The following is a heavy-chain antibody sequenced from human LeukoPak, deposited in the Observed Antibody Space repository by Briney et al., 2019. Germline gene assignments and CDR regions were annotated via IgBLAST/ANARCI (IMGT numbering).Heavy chain of an antibody. Sequence: GGSLRLSCAASGFTFSSYSMNWVRQAPGKGLEWVSSISSSSYIYYADSVKGRFTISRDNAKNSLYLQMNSLRAEDTAVYYCARETRLGEGFDYWGQGTLVTVSS. CDR2: ISSSSYI. D-gene: IGHD3-10*01. V-gene: IGHV3-21*01. CDR1: GFTFSSYS. CDR3: ARETRLGEGFDY. J-gene: IGHJ4*02.